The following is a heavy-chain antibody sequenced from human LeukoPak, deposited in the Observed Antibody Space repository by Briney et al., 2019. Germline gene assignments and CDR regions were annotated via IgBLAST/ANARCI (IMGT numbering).Heavy chain of an antibody. V-gene: IGHV3-9*01. Sequence: GRSLRLSCAASGFTFDDYAMHWVRHAPGKGLEWVSGISWNRGSIGYADSVKGRFTISRDNAKNSLYLQMNSLRAEDTALYYCAKEMATTPCFDYWGQGILVTVSS. CDR2: ISWNRGSI. CDR1: GFTFDDYA. D-gene: IGHD5-24*01. J-gene: IGHJ4*02. CDR3: AKEMATTPCFDY.